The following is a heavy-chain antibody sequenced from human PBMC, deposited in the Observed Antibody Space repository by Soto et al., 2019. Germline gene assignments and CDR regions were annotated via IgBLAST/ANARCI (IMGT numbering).Heavy chain of an antibody. CDR1: GYTFTSYD. D-gene: IGHD7-27*01. J-gene: IGHJ5*01. CDR3: TGGPPNWGFDS. Sequence: ASVKVSCKASGYTFTSYDINWVRQTAGQGLEWMGWMSPKTANTGYAQKFQGRVTMTRSTSISAAYMELSSLTSEDTAVYYCTGGPPNWGFDSWAQGTLVNVSS. CDR2: MSPKTANT. V-gene: IGHV1-8*01.